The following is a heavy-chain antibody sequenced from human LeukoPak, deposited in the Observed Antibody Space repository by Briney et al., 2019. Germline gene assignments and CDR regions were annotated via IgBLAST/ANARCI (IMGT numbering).Heavy chain of an antibody. V-gene: IGHV1-24*01. J-gene: IGHJ6*03. CDR3: ARKGELLHWGYYYYYMDV. CDR1: GYTLTELS. Sequence: ASVKVSCKVSGYTLTELSMHWVRQAPGKGLEWMGGFGPEDGETIYAQKFQGRVTMTEDTSTDTAYMELSSLRSEDTAVYYCARKGELLHWGYYYYYMDVWGKGTTVTVSS. CDR2: FGPEDGET. D-gene: IGHD1-26*01.